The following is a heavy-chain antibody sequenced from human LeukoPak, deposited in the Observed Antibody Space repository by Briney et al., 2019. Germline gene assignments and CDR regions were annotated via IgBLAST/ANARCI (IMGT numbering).Heavy chain of an antibody. CDR1: GVSISSGNSY. D-gene: IGHD3-10*01. Sequence: PSETLSLTCTVSGVSISSGNSYWGWIRQPAGKGLEWIGRIYTSGSTNYNPSLKSRVTMSVDTSKNQFSLQLSSVTAADTAVYYCRGVRFGELFDYWGQGTLVTVSS. CDR2: IYTSGST. J-gene: IGHJ4*02. CDR3: RGVRFGELFDY. V-gene: IGHV4-61*02.